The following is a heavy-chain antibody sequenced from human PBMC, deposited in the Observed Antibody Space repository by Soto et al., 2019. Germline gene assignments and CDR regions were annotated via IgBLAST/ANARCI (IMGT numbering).Heavy chain of an antibody. V-gene: IGHV1-69*13. D-gene: IGHD5-12*01. Sequence: GASVKVSCKASGGTFSSYAISWVRQAPGQGLEWMVGIIPIFGTANYAQKFQGRVTITADESTSTAYMELSSLRSEDTAVYYCASVGIFRVCYDGYYYYVLDFWGQGTTVTVSS. CDR3: ASVGIFRVCYDGYYYYVLDF. CDR2: IIPIFGTA. CDR1: GGTFSSYA. J-gene: IGHJ6*02.